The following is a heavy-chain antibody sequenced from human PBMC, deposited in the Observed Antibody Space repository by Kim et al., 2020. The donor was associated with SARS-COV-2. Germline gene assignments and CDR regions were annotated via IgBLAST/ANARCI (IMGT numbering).Heavy chain of an antibody. V-gene: IGHV4-39*01. J-gene: IGHJ4*02. CDR2: IYYSGST. CDR3: ASHGGGSNLLVVYAAYFDY. Sequence: SETLSLTCTVSGGSISSSSYYWGWIRQPPGKGLEWIGSIYYSGSTYYNPSLKSRVTISVDTSKNQFSLKLSSVTAADTAVYYCASHGGGSNLLVVYAAYFDYWGQGTLVTVSS. D-gene: IGHD2-8*02. CDR1: GGSISSSSYY.